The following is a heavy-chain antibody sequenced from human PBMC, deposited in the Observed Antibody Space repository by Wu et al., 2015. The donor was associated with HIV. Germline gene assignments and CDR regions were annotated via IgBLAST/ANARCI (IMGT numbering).Heavy chain of an antibody. CDR1: GGTFSSYA. CDR3: ARQRAYSSGWYIYDY. J-gene: IGHJ4*02. CDR2: MNPKSYNT. V-gene: IGHV1-8*02. D-gene: IGHD6-19*01. Sequence: QVQLVQSGAEVKKPGSSVKVSCKASGGTFSSYAISWVRQAPGQGLEWMGWMNPKSYNTGYAQKFKGRVIMTRDTSIGTAYMELSSLRSEDTAVYYCARQRAYSSGWYIYDYWGQGTLVTVSS.